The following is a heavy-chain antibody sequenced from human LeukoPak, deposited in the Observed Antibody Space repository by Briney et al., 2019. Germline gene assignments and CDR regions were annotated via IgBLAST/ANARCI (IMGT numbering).Heavy chain of an antibody. V-gene: IGHV4-39*07. Sequence: SETLSLTCTVSGGSISSSSYYWGWIRQPPGKGLEWIGSIYYSVSTYDNPSLKSRVTISVDTSKNQFSLKLSSVTAADTALYYCARENSGWYTYWYYYMDVWGKGTTVTISS. J-gene: IGHJ6*03. CDR3: ARENSGWYTYWYYYMDV. CDR2: IYYSVST. CDR1: GGSISSSSYY. D-gene: IGHD6-19*01.